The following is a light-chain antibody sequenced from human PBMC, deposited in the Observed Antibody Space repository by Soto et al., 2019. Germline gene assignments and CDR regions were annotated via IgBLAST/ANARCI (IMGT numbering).Light chain of an antibody. V-gene: IGKV3-20*01. CDR2: GAS. J-gene: IGKJ3*01. Sequence: EIVLTQSPGTLSLSPGERGTLSCRTSQSVSSSYLAWYQQKPGQAPRLLIYGASNRATGIPDRFSGSGSGTDFTLTISRLEPEDFAVYYCQQYGSSPPTFGPGTKVDIK. CDR3: QQYGSSPPT. CDR1: QSVSSSY.